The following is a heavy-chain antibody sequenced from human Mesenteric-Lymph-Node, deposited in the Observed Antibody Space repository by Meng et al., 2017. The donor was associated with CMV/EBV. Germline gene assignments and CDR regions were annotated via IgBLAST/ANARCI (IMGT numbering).Heavy chain of an antibody. CDR3: ARNGRESRGYYANFDY. Sequence: SETLSLTCTVSGGSISSSSYYWGWIRQPPGKGLEWIGSIYYSGSTYYNPSLKSRVTISVDTSKNQFSLKLSSVTAADTAVYYCARNGRESRGYYANFDYWGQGTLVTVSS. CDR1: GGSISSSSYY. D-gene: IGHD3-3*01. V-gene: IGHV4-39*07. J-gene: IGHJ4*02. CDR2: IYYSGST.